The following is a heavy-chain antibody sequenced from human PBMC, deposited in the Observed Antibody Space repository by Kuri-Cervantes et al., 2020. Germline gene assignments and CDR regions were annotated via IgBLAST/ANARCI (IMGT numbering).Heavy chain of an antibody. CDR1: GFTFSNYA. Sequence: SLKISCVGSGFTFSNYAMTWVRQAPGKGLEWVSGISWNSGSIGYADSVKGRFTISRDNAKNSLYLQMNSLRAEDTALHYCAKDIGTQQTQGWFDPWGQGTLVTVSS. J-gene: IGHJ5*02. CDR2: ISWNSGSI. V-gene: IGHV3-9*01. CDR3: AKDIGTQQTQGWFDP. D-gene: IGHD1-26*01.